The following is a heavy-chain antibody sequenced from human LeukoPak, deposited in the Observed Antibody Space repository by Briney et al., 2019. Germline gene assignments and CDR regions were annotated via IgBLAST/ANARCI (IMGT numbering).Heavy chain of an antibody. V-gene: IGHV1-69*04. D-gene: IGHD4-17*01. CDR3: ARADGDYDGY. Sequence: SVKVSCKASGGTFSSYAISWVRQAPGQGLEWMGRIIPILGIANYAQKFQGRVTITADKSTSTAYMELSSLRSDDTAVYYCARADGDYDGYWGQGTLVTVSS. CDR2: IIPILGIA. J-gene: IGHJ4*02. CDR1: GGTFSSYA.